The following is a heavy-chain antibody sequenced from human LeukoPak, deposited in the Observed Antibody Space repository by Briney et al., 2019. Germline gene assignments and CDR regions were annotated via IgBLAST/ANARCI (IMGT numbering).Heavy chain of an antibody. CDR1: GYTFTSYA. V-gene: IGHV1-3*01. D-gene: IGHD3-10*01. J-gene: IGHJ5*02. CDR2: INAGNGNT. CDR3: ARRITMVRGVMGGWFDP. Sequence: ASVKVSCKASGYTFTSYAMHWVRQAPGQRLEWMGWINAGNGNTKYSQKFQGRVTITRDTSASTAYMELSSLRSEDTAVYYCARRITMVRGVMGGWFDPWGQGTLVTVPS.